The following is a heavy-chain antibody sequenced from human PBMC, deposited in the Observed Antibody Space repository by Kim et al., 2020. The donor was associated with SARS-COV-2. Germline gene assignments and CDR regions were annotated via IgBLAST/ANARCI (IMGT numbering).Heavy chain of an antibody. V-gene: IGHV4-30-2*01. J-gene: IGHJ5*02. Sequence: SETLSLTCAVSGGSISSGGYSWSWIRQPPGKGLEWIGYIYHSGSTYYNPSLKSRVTISVDRSKNQFSLKLSSVTAADTAVYYCARALSHGWFDPWGQGTLVTVSS. CDR3: ARALSHGWFDP. CDR1: GGSISSGGYS. CDR2: IYHSGST.